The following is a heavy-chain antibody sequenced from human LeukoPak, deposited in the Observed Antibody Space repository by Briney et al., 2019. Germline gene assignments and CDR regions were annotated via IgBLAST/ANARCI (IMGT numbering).Heavy chain of an antibody. J-gene: IGHJ5*02. CDR1: GGSISSYY. Sequence: SETLSLTCTVSGGSISSYYWSWIRQPPGKGLEWIGYIYYSGSTNYNPSLKSRVTISVDTSKNQFSLKLSSVTAADTAVYYCAMLRHLGGRFDPWGQGTLVTVSS. V-gene: IGHV4-59*01. CDR3: AMLRHLGGRFDP. CDR2: IYYSGST.